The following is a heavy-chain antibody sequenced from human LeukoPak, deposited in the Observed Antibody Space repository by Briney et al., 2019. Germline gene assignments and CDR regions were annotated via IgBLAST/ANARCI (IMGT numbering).Heavy chain of an antibody. Sequence: ASVKVTCKSCGYTFTQYGISWVRQAPGQGPEWMGWISGHNGNTKVARKLQGRLSMTIDTPTSRAYMELRSLRSDDTAVYYCARELRPVGFDYGDYAPVWFDLRGQGTLVTVSS. V-gene: IGHV1-18*01. J-gene: IGHJ5*02. CDR1: GYTFTQYG. CDR2: ISGHNGNT. CDR3: ARELRPVGFDYGDYAPVWFDL. D-gene: IGHD4-17*01.